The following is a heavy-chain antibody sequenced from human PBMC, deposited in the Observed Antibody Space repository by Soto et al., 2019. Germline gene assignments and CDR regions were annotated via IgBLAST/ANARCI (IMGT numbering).Heavy chain of an antibody. Sequence: EVQLVESGGGLVQWGGSLRLSCAASGFTVTSSYMSWVRQATGKWLAWVSIIYSDGTTYYTDSVKGIFTIFRDNSKNTLWLQMNSLRAEDTGVYYCARVQVTPGTTWKVFYYWGQGTLVTGSS. V-gene: IGHV3-66*01. CDR3: ARVQVTPGTTWKVFYY. CDR1: GFTVTSSY. J-gene: IGHJ4*02. CDR2: IYSDGTT. D-gene: IGHD1-1*01.